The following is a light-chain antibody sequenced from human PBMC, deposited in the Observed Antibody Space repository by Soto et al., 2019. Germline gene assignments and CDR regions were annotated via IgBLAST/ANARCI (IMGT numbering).Light chain of an antibody. CDR1: QSVNSNY. CDR2: GAS. V-gene: IGKV3-20*01. J-gene: IGKJ2*01. CDR3: QQYGRN. Sequence: DIVLTQSPGTLSLSPGERATLSCRASQSVNSNYLAWYQQKPGQAPRLLIFGASTRATGISDRFRGSGSGTDFTLTINRLEPEDFAVYYCQQYGRNFGQGTKVDIK.